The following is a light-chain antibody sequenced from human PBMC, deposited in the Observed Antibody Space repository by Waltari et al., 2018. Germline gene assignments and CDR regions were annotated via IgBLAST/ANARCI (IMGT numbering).Light chain of an antibody. CDR3: QQYDSQPLT. V-gene: IGKV3-15*01. CDR1: QSVRSN. CDR2: CAS. J-gene: IGKJ4*01. Sequence: EIVMTQSPAILSVSPGEGVTLSCRASQSVRSNLPLYQQKPGQAPRLLILCASTRATGFPARFSGGGSGTEFTLTITSLQSEDSAVYFCQQYDSQPLTFGGGTFVEIK.